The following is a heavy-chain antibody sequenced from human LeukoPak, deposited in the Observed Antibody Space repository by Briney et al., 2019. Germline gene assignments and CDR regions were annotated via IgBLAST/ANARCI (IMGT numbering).Heavy chain of an antibody. V-gene: IGHV1-46*01. CDR1: GYTFTGYY. CDR2: INPSGGST. CDR3: AREIIGVAVAGHNLDY. D-gene: IGHD6-19*01. J-gene: IGHJ4*02. Sequence: GASVKVSCKASGYTFTGYYMHWGRQAAGQGLEWMGIINPSGGSTSYAQKFQGRVTMTRDMSTSTVYMGLSSLGSEDAAVYYCAREIIGVAVAGHNLDYWGQRTLVTVSS.